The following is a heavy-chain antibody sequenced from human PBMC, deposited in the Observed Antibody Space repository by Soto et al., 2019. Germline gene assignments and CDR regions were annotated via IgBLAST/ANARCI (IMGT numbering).Heavy chain of an antibody. D-gene: IGHD3-10*01. V-gene: IGHV1-2*02. J-gene: IGHJ5*02. CDR2: INPNIGTT. CDR3: ARETRVASGSAIPRRNNWFDP. Sequence: QEQLVQSGAEVKKPGASVKVSCKASGYTFTGHYLHWVRQAPGQGLEWMGWINPNIGTTKYAQKFQGRVTMTRDTSISTAYMELSGLRSDDTALYYCARETRVASGSAIPRRNNWFDPWGLGTLVTVSS. CDR1: GYTFTGHY.